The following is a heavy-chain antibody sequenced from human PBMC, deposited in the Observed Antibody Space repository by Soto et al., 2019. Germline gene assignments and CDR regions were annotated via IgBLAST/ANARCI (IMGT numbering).Heavy chain of an antibody. CDR3: AREGRYYDFWSGYTGDYYYYGMDV. J-gene: IGHJ6*02. CDR1: GGSISSSNW. V-gene: IGHV4-4*02. D-gene: IGHD3-3*01. Sequence: QVQLQESGPGLVKPSGTLSLTCAVSGGSISSSNWWSWVRQPPGKGLEWIGEIYHSGSTNYNPSLKSRDTKSVDKSKNQFSLKLSSVTAADTAVYYCAREGRYYDFWSGYTGDYYYYGMDVWGQGTTVTVSS. CDR2: IYHSGST.